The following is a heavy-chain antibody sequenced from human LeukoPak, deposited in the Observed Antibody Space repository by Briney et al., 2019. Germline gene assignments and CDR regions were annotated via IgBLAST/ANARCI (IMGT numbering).Heavy chain of an antibody. CDR3: ARDSGVSDYDFWSGTFDY. V-gene: IGHV3-64*01. J-gene: IGHJ4*02. CDR2: ISSNGGST. D-gene: IGHD3-3*01. Sequence: GGSLRLSCAASGFTFSSYAMHWVRQAPGKGLEYVSAISSNGGSTYYANSVKGRFTISRDNSKNTLYLQMGSLRAEDMAVYYCARDSGVSDYDFWSGTFDYWGQGTLVTVSS. CDR1: GFTFSSYA.